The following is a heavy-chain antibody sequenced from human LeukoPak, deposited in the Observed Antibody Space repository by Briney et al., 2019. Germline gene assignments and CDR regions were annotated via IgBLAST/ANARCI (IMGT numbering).Heavy chain of an antibody. J-gene: IGHJ5*02. Sequence: PSETLSLTCAVYGGSFSGYYWSWIRQPPGKGLEWIGEINHSGSTNYNPSLKSRVTISVDTSKNQFSLKLSSVTAADTAAYYCARRYCSSTSCYRTYNWFDPWGQGTLVTVSS. CDR1: GGSFSGYY. CDR3: ARRYCSSTSCYRTYNWFDP. V-gene: IGHV4-34*01. D-gene: IGHD2-2*01. CDR2: INHSGST.